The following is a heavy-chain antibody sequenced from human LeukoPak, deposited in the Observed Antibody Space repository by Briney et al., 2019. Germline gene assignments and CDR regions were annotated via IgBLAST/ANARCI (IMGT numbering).Heavy chain of an antibody. Sequence: SGGSLRLSCAASGFTFSSYAMSWVRQAPGEGLEWVSAISGSGGSTYYADSVKGRFTISRDNSKNTLYLQMNSLRAEDTAVYYCAKAYNWNHYYGMDVWGQGTTVTVSS. V-gene: IGHV3-23*01. CDR2: ISGSGGST. J-gene: IGHJ6*02. CDR1: GFTFSSYA. CDR3: AKAYNWNHYYGMDV. D-gene: IGHD1-1*01.